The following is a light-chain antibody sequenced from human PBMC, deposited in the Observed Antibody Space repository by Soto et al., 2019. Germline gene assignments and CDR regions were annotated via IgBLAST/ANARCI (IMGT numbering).Light chain of an antibody. CDR2: DAS. CDR1: QSISRS. Sequence: EIVLTQSPAILSVSPGERATLSCRASQSISRSLAWYQQKPGQAPRLLISDASTRATGIPARFSGSGSGTEFTLTISSLQSEDFALYYCPQYGSSPPWTFGQGTKVE. J-gene: IGKJ1*01. V-gene: IGKV3-15*01. CDR3: PQYGSSPPWT.